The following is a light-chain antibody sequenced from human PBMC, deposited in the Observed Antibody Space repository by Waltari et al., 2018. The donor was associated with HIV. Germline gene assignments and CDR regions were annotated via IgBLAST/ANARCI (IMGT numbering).Light chain of an antibody. J-gene: IGLJ3*02. Sequence: QSALTQPASVSGSPGQSITISCTGTSSDLGGYNYVSWYQQHPGKAPKLMIYDVSNRPSGVSNRFSGSKSGNTASLTISGLQAEDEANYYCSSYTSSSTWVFGGGTKLTIV. CDR3: SSYTSSSTWV. CDR2: DVS. CDR1: SSDLGGYNY. V-gene: IGLV2-14*03.